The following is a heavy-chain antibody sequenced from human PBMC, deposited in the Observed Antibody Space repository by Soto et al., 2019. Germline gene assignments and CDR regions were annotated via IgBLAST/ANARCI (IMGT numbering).Heavy chain of an antibody. CDR2: INAGNGNT. CDR3: ARDLWGYCGVDCYPLDV. Sequence: ASVKVSCKASGYTFSSYAMHWVRQAPGQRLEWMGWINAGNGNTKYSQKFQGRVTITADESTSTAYMELSSLRSEDTAVYYCARDLWGYCGVDCYPLDVWGQGTTVTVSS. J-gene: IGHJ6*02. D-gene: IGHD2-21*02. CDR1: GYTFSSYA. V-gene: IGHV1-3*01.